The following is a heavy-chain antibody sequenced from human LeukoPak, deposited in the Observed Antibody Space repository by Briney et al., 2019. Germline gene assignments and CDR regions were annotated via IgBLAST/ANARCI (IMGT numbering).Heavy chain of an antibody. Sequence: GESLKISCKGSGYTFSTSWIACVRQMPGKGLEWMGIIYPGDSDTRYSPSFQGQVTISVDKSLSTAYLQWSSLKASDTAMYYCARRQGGPGWLGRGWFDPWGQGTLVTVSS. CDR2: IYPGDSDT. V-gene: IGHV5-51*01. CDR3: ARRQGGPGWLGRGWFDP. J-gene: IGHJ5*02. CDR1: GYTFSTSW. D-gene: IGHD6-19*01.